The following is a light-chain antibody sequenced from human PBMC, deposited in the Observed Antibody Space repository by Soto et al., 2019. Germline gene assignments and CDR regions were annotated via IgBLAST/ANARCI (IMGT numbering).Light chain of an antibody. J-gene: IGKJ1*01. CDR1: QSISSSY. CDR2: GAS. Sequence: EIVLTPSAGTLSLSPGERATLSCRASQSISSSYLVWYQQKPGQAPRLLIYGASNRATGISDRFSGSGSGTDFTLTISRLQPEDFAVYYCQQYGSWTFGQGTKVDIK. CDR3: QQYGSWT. V-gene: IGKV3-20*01.